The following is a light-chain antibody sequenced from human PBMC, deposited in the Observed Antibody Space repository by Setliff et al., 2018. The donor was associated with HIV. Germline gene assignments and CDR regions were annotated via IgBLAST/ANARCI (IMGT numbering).Light chain of an antibody. CDR1: ASRY. Sequence: QSVLTQPPPASGSPGQSVTISCTGSASRYVSWYQQHPDKATKLILYEDTKRPSGVPDRFSGSKSGNTASLTVAGLQADDEAEYYCSSYAGADFVVFGTGTKVTVL. CDR2: EDT. CDR3: SSYAGADFVV. J-gene: IGLJ1*01. V-gene: IGLV2-8*01.